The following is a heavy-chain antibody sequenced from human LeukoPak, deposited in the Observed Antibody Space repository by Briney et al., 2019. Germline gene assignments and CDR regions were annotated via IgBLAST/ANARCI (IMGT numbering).Heavy chain of an antibody. D-gene: IGHD3-22*01. V-gene: IGHV4-39*07. J-gene: IGHJ4*02. Sequence: SETLSLTCTVSGGSISSSSYYWGWIRQPPGKGLEWIGSIYYSASTYYNPSLKSRVTISVDTSKNQFSLKLSSVTAADTAVYYCAREGSEGYYDSSGTVDYWGQGTLVTVSS. CDR1: GGSISSSSYY. CDR3: AREGSEGYYDSSGTVDY. CDR2: IYYSAST.